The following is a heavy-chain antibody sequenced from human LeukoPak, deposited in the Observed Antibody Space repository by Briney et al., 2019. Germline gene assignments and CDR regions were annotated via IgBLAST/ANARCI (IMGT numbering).Heavy chain of an antibody. V-gene: IGHV3-33*06. Sequence: GGSLRLSCTASGFTFRNYGMHWVRQAPSPGLEWVGIIWYDGSNKFYADSVKGRFTISRDSSNNMMYLQMNSLRAEDTAVYYCAKDHSSLDLYFFYSMDVWGKGTTVTVSS. D-gene: IGHD3-22*01. J-gene: IGHJ6*03. CDR2: IWYDGSNK. CDR3: AKDHSSLDLYFFYSMDV. CDR1: GFTFRNYG.